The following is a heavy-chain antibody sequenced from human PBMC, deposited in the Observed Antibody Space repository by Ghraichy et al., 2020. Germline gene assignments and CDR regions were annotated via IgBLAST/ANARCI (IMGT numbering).Heavy chain of an antibody. CDR3: ARDLGGGWYLDY. D-gene: IGHD6-19*01. J-gene: IGHJ4*02. V-gene: IGHV3-7*01. CDR2: IKKDGSEK. CDR1: GFIFSGYC. Sequence: GGSLRLSCAASGFIFSGYCMSWVRQAPGKGPEWVSTIKKDGSEKYYVDSVKGRFTISRDNAENSLYLQMNSLRAEDTAVYYCARDLGGGWYLDYWRQGALVTVSS.